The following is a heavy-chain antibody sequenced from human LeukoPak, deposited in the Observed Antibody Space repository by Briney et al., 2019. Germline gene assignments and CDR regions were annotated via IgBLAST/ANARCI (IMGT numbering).Heavy chain of an antibody. CDR1: GGSFSGYC. CDR2: INHSGST. V-gene: IGHV4-34*01. Sequence: SETLSLTCAVYGGSFSGYCWSWIRQPPGKGLEWIGEINHSGSTNYNPSLKSRVTISVDTSKNQFSLKLSSVTAADTAVYYCAGLYDSSGYQYFQHWGQGTLVTVSS. CDR3: AGLYDSSGYQYFQH. D-gene: IGHD3-22*01. J-gene: IGHJ1*01.